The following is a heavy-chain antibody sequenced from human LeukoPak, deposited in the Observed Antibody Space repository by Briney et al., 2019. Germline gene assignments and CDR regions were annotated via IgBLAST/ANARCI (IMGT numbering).Heavy chain of an antibody. V-gene: IGHV3-23*01. Sequence: GGSLRLSCAASGFTFSNYAVTWVRQAPGKGLEWVSAISGSGGCTYYADSVKGRFTISRDNSKNTLYLQMNSLRAEDTAIYYCAKVRGPQTGAFDYWGQGTLVTVSS. J-gene: IGHJ4*02. CDR1: GFTFSNYA. D-gene: IGHD7-27*01. CDR3: AKVRGPQTGAFDY. CDR2: ISGSGGCT.